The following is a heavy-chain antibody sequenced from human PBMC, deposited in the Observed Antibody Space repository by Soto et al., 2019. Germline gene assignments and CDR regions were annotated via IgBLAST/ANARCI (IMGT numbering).Heavy chain of an antibody. D-gene: IGHD3-16*01. Sequence: PSETMSLTCSVCGGCMRGSTSSFSWIWIRQSPGKGLEWIVSIYYSGATNYNPSLESRLTISVDTSKNQFSLSLSSVTAADTAVYYCARAMGDWGTYYYYYGFDVWVQGPTVTVSS. CDR1: GGCMRGSTSSFS. J-gene: IGHJ6*02. CDR3: ARAMGDWGTYYYYYGFDV. CDR2: IYYSGAT. V-gene: IGHV4-59*01.